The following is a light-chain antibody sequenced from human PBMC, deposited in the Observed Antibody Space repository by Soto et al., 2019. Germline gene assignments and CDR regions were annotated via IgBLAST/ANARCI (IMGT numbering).Light chain of an antibody. CDR3: QQYNNWPSCT. J-gene: IGKJ1*01. CDR1: QSVSSN. CDR2: GAS. V-gene: IGKV3-15*01. Sequence: EIVMTQSPATLSVSPGERATLSCRASQSVSSNLAWYQQKPGQAPRLLIYGASTRATGIPARFSGSGSGTEFILTISSLLSEDFAVYYCQQYNNWPSCTFGQGTTVEI.